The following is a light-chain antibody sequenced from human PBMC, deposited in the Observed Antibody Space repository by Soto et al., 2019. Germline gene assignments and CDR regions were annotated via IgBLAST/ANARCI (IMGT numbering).Light chain of an antibody. V-gene: IGKV3-20*01. J-gene: IGKJ1*01. CDR2: AAS. Sequence: LTQSPGTLSLSPGERATLSCRASQSIGTNYVAWFQQKPGQAPTLLIYAASRRATGIPDRFSGSGSGTEFTLTISRLEPEDFAVYFCQQYSSTPRTFGQGTKV. CDR3: QQYSSTPRT. CDR1: QSIGTNY.